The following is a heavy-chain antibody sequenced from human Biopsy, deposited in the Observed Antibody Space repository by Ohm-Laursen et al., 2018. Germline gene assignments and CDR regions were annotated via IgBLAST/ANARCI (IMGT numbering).Heavy chain of an antibody. CDR1: GGSVTNYY. V-gene: IGHV4-59*02. D-gene: IGHD6-19*01. CDR2: MYYNERT. Sequence: GTLSLTCSVPGGSVTNYYWTWIRQPPGKGLEWIGYMYYNERTYYNPSPRGRVTISVDTSKNQISLRLSSVTAADTVVYYCASGGQWPKPYLRYFDPWGQGTLVTVSS. J-gene: IGHJ5*02. CDR3: ASGGQWPKPYLRYFDP.